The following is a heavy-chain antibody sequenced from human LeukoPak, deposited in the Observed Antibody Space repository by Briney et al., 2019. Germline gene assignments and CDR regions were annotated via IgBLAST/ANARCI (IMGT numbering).Heavy chain of an antibody. CDR3: AKRVYGDYYFDY. CDR2: ISGSGGST. D-gene: IGHD4-17*01. V-gene: IGHV3-23*01. CDR1: GFTFSSYG. J-gene: IGHJ4*02. Sequence: PGGSLRLSCAASGFTFSSYGMSWVRQAPGKGLEWVSAISGSGGSTYYADSVKGRFTISRDNSKNTLYLQMNSLRAEDTAVYYCAKRVYGDYYFDYWGQGTLVTVSS.